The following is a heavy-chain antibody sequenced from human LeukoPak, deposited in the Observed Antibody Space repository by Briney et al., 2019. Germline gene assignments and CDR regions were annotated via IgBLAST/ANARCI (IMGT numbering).Heavy chain of an antibody. V-gene: IGHV3-7*01. J-gene: IGHJ1*01. CDR2: IKQDGSEK. CDR1: GFTFSSYW. Sequence: GGSLRLSCAASGFTFSSYWMSWVRQAPGEGLEWVANIKQDGSEKYYVDSVKGRFTISRDNAKNSLYLQMNSLRTEDTAVYYCAREWQYYYDSSGYYGLQHWGQGTLVTVSS. CDR3: AREWQYYYDSSGYYGLQH. D-gene: IGHD3-22*01.